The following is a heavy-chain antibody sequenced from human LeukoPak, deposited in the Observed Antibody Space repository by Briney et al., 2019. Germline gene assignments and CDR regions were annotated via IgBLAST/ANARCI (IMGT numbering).Heavy chain of an antibody. Sequence: GGSLRLSCAASGFTFSSYAMHWVRQAPGKGLEWVAVISYDGSNKYYADSVKGRFTISRDNSKNTLYLQMNSLRAEDTAAYYCARDYYDGSGYSLAFDYWGQGTLVTVSS. V-gene: IGHV3-30*01. CDR2: ISYDGSNK. D-gene: IGHD3-22*01. CDR3: ARDYYDGSGYSLAFDY. CDR1: GFTFSSYA. J-gene: IGHJ4*02.